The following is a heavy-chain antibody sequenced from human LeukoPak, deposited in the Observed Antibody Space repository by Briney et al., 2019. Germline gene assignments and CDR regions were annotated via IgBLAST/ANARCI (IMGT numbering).Heavy chain of an antibody. D-gene: IGHD1-26*01. CDR1: GGSFSGYY. CDR2: INHSGST. J-gene: IGHJ4*02. CDR3: ARTWGADQAYFDY. Sequence: PSETLSLTCAVYGGSFSGYYRSWIRQPPGKGLEWIGEINHSGSTNYNPSLKSRVTLSVDTSKNQFSLKLSSVTAADAAVYYCARTWGADQAYFDYWGQGTLVTVSS. V-gene: IGHV4-34*01.